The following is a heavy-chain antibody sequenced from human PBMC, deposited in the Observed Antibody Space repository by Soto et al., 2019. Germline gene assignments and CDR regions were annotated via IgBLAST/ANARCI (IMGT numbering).Heavy chain of an antibody. CDR2: ISDSGGST. Sequence: PGGSLRLSCAASGFTFSKYSMNWVRQAPGKGLEWVSYISDSGGSTYYADSVKGRFTISRDNSKNTLYLQMNSLRAEDTAVYYCARGGPRSSGYDPFDYWGQGTLVTVSS. D-gene: IGHD3-22*01. CDR1: GFTFSKYS. J-gene: IGHJ4*02. V-gene: IGHV3-48*01. CDR3: ARGGPRSSGYDPFDY.